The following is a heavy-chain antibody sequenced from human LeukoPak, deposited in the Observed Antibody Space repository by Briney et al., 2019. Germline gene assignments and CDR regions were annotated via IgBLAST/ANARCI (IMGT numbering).Heavy chain of an antibody. CDR3: ARAGKSGWVFDY. CDR2: IYYSGST. Sequence: PSETLSLTCTVSGGSISSYYWSWIRQPPGKGLEWIGYIYYSGSTNYNPSLKSRVTVSVDTSKNQFSLQLNPVTPEDTAVYYCARAGKSGWVFDYWGQGTLVTVSS. D-gene: IGHD1-26*01. CDR1: GGSISSYY. V-gene: IGHV4-59*12. J-gene: IGHJ4*02.